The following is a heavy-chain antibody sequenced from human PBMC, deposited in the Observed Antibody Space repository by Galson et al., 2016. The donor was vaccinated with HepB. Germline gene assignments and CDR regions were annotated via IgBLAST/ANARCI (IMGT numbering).Heavy chain of an antibody. V-gene: IGHV3-73*01. CDR3: TRRKGKMYYFDY. Sequence: SLRLSCAASGFTFSDSAMHWVRQASGKGLEWVGRIRSKANNYATAYAASVKGRFTISRDDSKNTAYLPMNSLKTEDTAVYYCTRRKGKMYYFDYWGQGTLVTVSS. D-gene: IGHD3-16*01. J-gene: IGHJ4*02. CDR2: IRSKANNYAT. CDR1: GFTFSDSA.